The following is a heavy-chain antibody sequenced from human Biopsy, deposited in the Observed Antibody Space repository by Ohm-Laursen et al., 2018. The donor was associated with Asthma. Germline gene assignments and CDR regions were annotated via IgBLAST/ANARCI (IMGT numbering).Heavy chain of an antibody. J-gene: IGHJ6*02. V-gene: IGHV4-30-2*01. CDR2: MFHRGTT. CDR1: GGYISSGGFS. CDR3: ARITSANYYYGMDV. Sequence: LSLTCAVSGGYISSGGFSWTWIRQPPGKGLGWLGYMFHRGTTHYNPSLTSRVPISLDRSKNQFTLKLTSATAADTAVYYCARITSANYYYGMDVWGQGTTVTVSS. D-gene: IGHD1-20*01.